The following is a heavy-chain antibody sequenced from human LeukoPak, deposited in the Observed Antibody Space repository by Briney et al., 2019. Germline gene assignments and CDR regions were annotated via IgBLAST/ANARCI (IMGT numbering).Heavy chain of an antibody. CDR1: GYSFTTYW. Sequence: GESLKISCKGSGYSFTTYWIAWVRQMPGKGLEWVGIIYPGDSDTRYSPSFQGQVIISADKSISSAYLQWNSLKASDTAMYSCARLGYDNHYHFDYWGQGTLVTVSS. CDR3: ARLGYDNHYHFDY. CDR2: IYPGDSDT. V-gene: IGHV5-51*01. D-gene: IGHD1-14*01. J-gene: IGHJ4*02.